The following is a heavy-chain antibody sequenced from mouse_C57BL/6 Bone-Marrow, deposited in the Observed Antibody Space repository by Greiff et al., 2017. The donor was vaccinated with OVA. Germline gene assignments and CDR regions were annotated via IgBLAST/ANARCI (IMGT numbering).Heavy chain of an antibody. V-gene: IGHV5-12*01. CDR2: ISNGGSYT. CDR1: GFTFSDYY. J-gene: IGHJ2*01. D-gene: IGHD1-1*01. CDR3: ARDVYYGSSYFDY. Sequence: EVKLVESGGGLVQPGGSLKLSCAASGFTFSDYYMYWVRQTPEKRLEWVAYISNGGSYTSYTDNVTGRFTISRDNAKNNLYLQMSHLKSEDTAMYYGARDVYYGSSYFDYWGQGTTLTVSS.